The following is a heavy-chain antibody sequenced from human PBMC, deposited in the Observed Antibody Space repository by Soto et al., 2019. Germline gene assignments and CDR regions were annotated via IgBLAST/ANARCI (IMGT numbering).Heavy chain of an antibody. CDR3: ARARLGVVVPAATQWFDP. D-gene: IGHD2-2*01. J-gene: IGHJ5*02. CDR1: GGTFSSYA. Sequence: QVPLVQSGAEVKKPGSSVKVSCKASGGTFSSYAISWVRQAPGQGLEWMGGIIPIFGTANYAQKFQGRVTITADESTSTAYMELSSLRSEDTAVYYCARARLGVVVPAATQWFDPWGQGTLVTVSS. V-gene: IGHV1-69*01. CDR2: IIPIFGTA.